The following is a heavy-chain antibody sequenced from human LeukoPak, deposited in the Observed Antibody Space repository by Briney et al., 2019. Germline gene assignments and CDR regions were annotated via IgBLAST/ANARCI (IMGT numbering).Heavy chain of an antibody. CDR3: ARIGTYYDILTGYTPAYFDY. Sequence: PSETLSLTCTVSGGSISSSSYYWGWIRQPPGKGLEWIGYIYYSGSTNYNPSLKSRVTISVDTSKNQFSLKLSSVTAADTAVYYCARIGTYYDILTGYTPAYFDYWGQGTLVTVSS. J-gene: IGHJ4*02. CDR1: GGSISSSSYY. V-gene: IGHV4-61*05. CDR2: IYYSGST. D-gene: IGHD3-9*01.